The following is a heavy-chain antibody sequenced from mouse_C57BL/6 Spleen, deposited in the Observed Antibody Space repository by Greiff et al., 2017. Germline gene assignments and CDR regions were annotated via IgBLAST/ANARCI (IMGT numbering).Heavy chain of an antibody. CDR3: ARIEDSAWFAY. CDR2: INPNNGGT. V-gene: IGHV1-22*01. J-gene: IGHJ3*01. CDR1: GYTFTDYN. Sequence: VQLKQSGPELVKPGASVKMSCKASGYTFTDYNMHWVKQSHGKSLEWIGYINPNNGGTSYNQKFKGKATLTVNKSSSTAYMELRSLTSEDSAVYYCARIEDSAWFAYWGQGTLVTVSA. D-gene: IGHD3-1*01.